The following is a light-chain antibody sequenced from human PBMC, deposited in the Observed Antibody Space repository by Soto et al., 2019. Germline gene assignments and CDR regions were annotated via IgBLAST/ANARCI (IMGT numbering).Light chain of an antibody. CDR1: QSISVY. V-gene: IGKV1-39*01. CDR2: EAS. Sequence: DIQMTQSPSSLSASVGDRVTITCRASQSISVYLHWFQQKPGEAPNLLIYEASTQQSGVPSRFSGSGSGTDFTLTISSLQPEDFATYYCQQSYSTPYTFGQGTHLEIK. CDR3: QQSYSTPYT. J-gene: IGKJ2*01.